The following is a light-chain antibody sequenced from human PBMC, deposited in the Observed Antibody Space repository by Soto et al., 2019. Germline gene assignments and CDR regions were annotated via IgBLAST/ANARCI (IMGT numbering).Light chain of an antibody. CDR2: KVS. CDR3: RQGTHWPPT. CDR1: QSLVYTDGHTY. Sequence: DVVMTQSPLSLTVTLGQPASISCKSSQSLVYTDGHTYLNWFHQRPGQSPRRLIYKVSTRESGVPDRFSGGGSGTDFTLKIDRVEAEDVGVYYCRQGTHWPPTIGGGTTVEIK. J-gene: IGKJ4*01. V-gene: IGKV2-30*01.